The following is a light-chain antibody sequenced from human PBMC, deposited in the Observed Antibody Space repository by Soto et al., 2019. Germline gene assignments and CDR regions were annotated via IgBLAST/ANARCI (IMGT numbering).Light chain of an antibody. CDR3: SSYTSISTV. J-gene: IGLJ2*01. V-gene: IGLV2-14*01. CDR2: EVS. CDR1: SSDVGGYNY. Sequence: QSALTQPASVSGSPGQSSTISCTGTSSDVGGYNYVSWYQQHPGKAPNLMIYEVSNRPSGVSNRFSGSKSGNTASLTISGLQAEDEADYYCSSYTSISTVFGGGTKLTVL.